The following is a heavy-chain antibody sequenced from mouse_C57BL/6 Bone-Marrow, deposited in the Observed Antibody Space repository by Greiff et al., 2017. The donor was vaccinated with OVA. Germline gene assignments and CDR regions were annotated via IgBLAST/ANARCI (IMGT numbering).Heavy chain of an antibody. CDR3: ARSNYSKDY. J-gene: IGHJ2*01. D-gene: IGHD2-5*01. Sequence: VQLQQSGAELARPGASVKLSCKASGYTFTSYGISWVKQRTGQGLEWIGEIYPRSGNTYYNEKFKGKATLTADKSSSTAYMELRSLTSEDSAVYFCARSNYSKDYWGQGTTLTVSS. CDR2: IYPRSGNT. CDR1: GYTFTSYG. V-gene: IGHV1-81*01.